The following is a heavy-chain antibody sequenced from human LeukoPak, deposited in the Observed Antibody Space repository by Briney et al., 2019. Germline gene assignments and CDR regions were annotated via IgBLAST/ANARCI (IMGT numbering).Heavy chain of an antibody. Sequence: SQTLSLTCAISGGSISSGGYSWTWIRQPPGKGLEWIGYIYHSGSTYYKPSLKSRVTISVDRSKNQFSLKLTSVTAADTAVYYCARSRVVTAMLWFDPWGQGTLVTVSS. J-gene: IGHJ5*02. CDR2: IYHSGST. CDR3: ARSRVVTAMLWFDP. V-gene: IGHV4-30-2*01. D-gene: IGHD2-21*02. CDR1: GGSISSGGYS.